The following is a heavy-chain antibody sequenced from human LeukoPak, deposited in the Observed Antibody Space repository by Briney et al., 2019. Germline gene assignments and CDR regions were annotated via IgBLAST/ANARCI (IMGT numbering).Heavy chain of an antibody. J-gene: IGHJ6*03. V-gene: IGHV1-2*02. D-gene: IGHD3-3*01. Sequence: ASVKVSCKAYGYSFTGHYIHWVRQAPGQGLEWMGWINPNSGGTNYAQKFQGRVTMTRDTSISTAYMELSRLRSDDTAVYYCARDYYDFWSGYLHYYYYYYMDVWGKGTTVTVSS. CDR3: ARDYYDFWSGYLHYYYYYYMDV. CDR1: GYSFTGHY. CDR2: INPNSGGT.